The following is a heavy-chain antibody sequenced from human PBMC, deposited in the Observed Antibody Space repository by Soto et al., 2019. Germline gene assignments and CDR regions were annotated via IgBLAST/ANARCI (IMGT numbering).Heavy chain of an antibody. D-gene: IGHD2-21*02. V-gene: IGHV3-66*01. J-gene: IGHJ4*02. CDR3: AKGLCGDCYYYFDY. CDR1: GFIVSSNY. Sequence: PGGSLRLSCAVSGFIVSSNYMSWVRQAPVKGLEWVSVIYSGGSTYYADSVKGRFTISRDNSKNTLYLQMNSLRAEDTAVYYCAKGLCGDCYYYFDYWGQGTLVTVSS. CDR2: IYSGGST.